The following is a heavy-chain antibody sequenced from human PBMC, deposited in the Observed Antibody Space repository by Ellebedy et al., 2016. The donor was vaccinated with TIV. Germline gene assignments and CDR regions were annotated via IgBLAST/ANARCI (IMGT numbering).Heavy chain of an antibody. V-gene: IGHV5-51*01. CDR2: IYLPDSDT. CDR1: GDSFTNYW. Sequence: KVSXXGSGDSFTNYWIGWVRQMPGKGLEWMGIIYLPDSDTRYNPSFQGHVTISADKSISAAYLQWSSLKASDTAMYYCARGAASGYGDPGLEYFQHWGQGTLVTVSS. CDR3: ARGAASGYGDPGLEYFQH. D-gene: IGHD4-17*01. J-gene: IGHJ1*01.